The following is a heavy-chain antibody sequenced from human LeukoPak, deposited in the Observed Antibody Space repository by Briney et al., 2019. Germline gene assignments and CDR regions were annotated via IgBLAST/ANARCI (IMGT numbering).Heavy chain of an antibody. Sequence: VASVKVPCKASGGTFSSYAISWVRQAPGQGLEWMGGIIPIFGTANYAQKFQGRVTITADESTSTAYMELSSLRSEDTAVYYCASRPTLSGYYTSYYYYYYMDVWGKGTTVTVSS. CDR2: IIPIFGTA. D-gene: IGHD3-3*01. J-gene: IGHJ6*03. CDR3: ASRPTLSGYYTSYYYYYYMDV. CDR1: GGTFSSYA. V-gene: IGHV1-69*01.